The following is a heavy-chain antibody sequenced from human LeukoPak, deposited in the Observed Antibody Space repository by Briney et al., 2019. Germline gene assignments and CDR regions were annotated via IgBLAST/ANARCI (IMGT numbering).Heavy chain of an antibody. J-gene: IGHJ4*02. V-gene: IGHV1-46*01. D-gene: IGHD2-15*01. CDR1: GYTFTSYY. CDR2: INPSGGST. Sequence: ASVKVSRKASGYTFTSYYMHWVRQAPGQGLEWMGIINPSGGSTSYAQKFQGRVTMTRDTSTSTVYMELSSLRSEDTAVYYCAREDIVVVVAATPLDYWGQGTLVTVSS. CDR3: AREDIVVVVAATPLDY.